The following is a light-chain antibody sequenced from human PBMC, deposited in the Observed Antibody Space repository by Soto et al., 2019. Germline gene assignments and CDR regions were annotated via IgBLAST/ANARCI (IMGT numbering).Light chain of an antibody. Sequence: DIQMTQSPSTLSASDGDRVTITCRASQSISSSLAWYQQRPGKAPKLLIYAASALHSGVPSRFSGSGSGTDFTLTIISLHPEDFAVYFCQQFKNYPITFGQGTKV. CDR1: QSISSS. J-gene: IGKJ1*01. CDR2: AAS. V-gene: IGKV1-5*01. CDR3: QQFKNYPIT.